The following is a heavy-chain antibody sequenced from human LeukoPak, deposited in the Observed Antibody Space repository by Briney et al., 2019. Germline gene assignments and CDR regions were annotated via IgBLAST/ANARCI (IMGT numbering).Heavy chain of an antibody. Sequence: PGGSLRLSFAASGFTFSSYSMNWVRQAPGKGLEWVSYISSSSSTIYYADSVKGRFTISRDNAKNSLYLQMNSLRAEDTAVYYCARNPLQWLAANRFDYWGQGTLVTVSS. CDR1: GFTFSSYS. V-gene: IGHV3-48*04. CDR3: ARNPLQWLAANRFDY. CDR2: ISSSSSTI. J-gene: IGHJ4*02. D-gene: IGHD6-19*01.